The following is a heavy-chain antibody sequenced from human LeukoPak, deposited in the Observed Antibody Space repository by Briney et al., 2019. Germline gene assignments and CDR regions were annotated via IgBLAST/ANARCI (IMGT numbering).Heavy chain of an antibody. Sequence: SETLSLTCTVSGGSTSTKSYYWGWIRQSPGKGLEWIRSIYYNGNTYYNPSLKSRVTISVDTSKNLFSLNMTSVTAADRAVYYCARGLSYGDYFDYWGRGTLVPVSS. CDR3: ARGLSYGDYFDY. CDR1: GGSTSTKSYY. D-gene: IGHD4-17*01. V-gene: IGHV4-39*02. CDR2: IYYNGNT. J-gene: IGHJ4*02.